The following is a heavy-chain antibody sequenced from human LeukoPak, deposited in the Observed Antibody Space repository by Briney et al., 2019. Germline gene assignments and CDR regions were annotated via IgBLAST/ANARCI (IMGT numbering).Heavy chain of an antibody. J-gene: IGHJ4*02. D-gene: IGHD2-2*01. V-gene: IGHV3-23*01. CDR3: AKRLTYYCSSSSCPFDY. Sequence: GGSLRLSCAASGFTFSSFVMSWVRQAPGKGLEWASSISGNGATTYYADSVKGRFTISRDNSKNTLYLQMNSLRVDDTAVYYCAKRLTYYCSSSSCPFDYWGQGALVTVSS. CDR2: ISGNGATT. CDR1: GFTFSSFV.